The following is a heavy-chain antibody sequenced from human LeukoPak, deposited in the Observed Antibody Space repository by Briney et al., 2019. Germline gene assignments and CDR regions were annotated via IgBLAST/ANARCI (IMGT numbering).Heavy chain of an antibody. CDR1: GGSFSDYY. Sequence: PSETLSLTCAVYGGSFSDYYWSWIRQPPGKGLEWIGEINHSGSTNYNPSLKSRVTISVDTSKNQFSLKLSSVTAADTAVYYCARNDYVWGSYYRFGYWGQGTLVTVSS. J-gene: IGHJ4*02. CDR3: ARNDYVWGSYYRFGY. V-gene: IGHV4-34*01. D-gene: IGHD3-16*01. CDR2: INHSGST.